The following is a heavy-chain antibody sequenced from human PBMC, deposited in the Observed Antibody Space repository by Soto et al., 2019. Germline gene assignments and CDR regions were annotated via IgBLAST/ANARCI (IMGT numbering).Heavy chain of an antibody. D-gene: IGHD2-2*01. CDR2: ISAYNGNT. CDR3: ARGCITPTCYELLDY. V-gene: IGHV1-18*01. J-gene: IGHJ4*02. CDR1: GYTFTSYG. Sequence: ASVKVSCKASGYTFTSYGFTWVRQAPGQGLEWMGLISAYNGNTNYAQKLQGRVTMTTNTSTTTAYMELRSLRSDDTAVYYCARGCITPTCYELLDYWGQGTLVTVSS.